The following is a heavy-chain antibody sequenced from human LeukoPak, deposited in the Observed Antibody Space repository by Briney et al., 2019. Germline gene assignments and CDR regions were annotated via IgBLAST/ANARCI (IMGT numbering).Heavy chain of an antibody. D-gene: IGHD6-13*01. CDR3: TQNLVAAAGDH. CDR1: GFTFSSYW. CDR2: IKPDGSVG. Sequence: GGSLKLSCAASGFTFSSYWMTWVRQAPGKGLEWVANIKPDGSVGYYVDSVRGRFIISRDNAGNSLYLQMNSLRVEDTAVYYCTQNLVAAAGDHWGQGTLLIVSS. V-gene: IGHV3-7*01. J-gene: IGHJ4*02.